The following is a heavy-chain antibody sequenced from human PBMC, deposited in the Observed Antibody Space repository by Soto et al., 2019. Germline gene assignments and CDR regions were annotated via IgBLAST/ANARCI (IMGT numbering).Heavy chain of an antibody. J-gene: IGHJ6*02. CDR2: IIPISGTV. CDR1: GGTFSSYA. V-gene: IGHV1-69*01. CDR3: ARSQGSSTSLEIYYYYYYGMDV. Sequence: QVQLVQSGAEVKKPGSSVKVSCKASGGTFSSYAISWVRQAPGQGLEWMGGIIPISGTVNYAQKFQGRVTITADESTNTAYMELSSLRSEDTAVYYCARSQGSSTSLEIYYYYYYGMDVWGQGTTVTVSS. D-gene: IGHD2-2*01.